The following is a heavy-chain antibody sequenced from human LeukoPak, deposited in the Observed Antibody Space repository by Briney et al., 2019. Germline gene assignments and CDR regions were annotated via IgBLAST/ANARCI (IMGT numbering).Heavy chain of an antibody. CDR1: GGSISSSSYY. D-gene: IGHD3-16*01. V-gene: IGHV4-39*07. CDR3: ARDKMRVWDYYFDY. J-gene: IGHJ4*02. Sequence: SETLSLTCTVSGGSISSSSYYWGWIRQPPGKGLEWIGSIYYSGSTYYNPSLKSRVTISVDTSKNQFSLKLSSVTAADTAVYYCARDKMRVWDYYFDYWGQGTLVTVSS. CDR2: IYYSGST.